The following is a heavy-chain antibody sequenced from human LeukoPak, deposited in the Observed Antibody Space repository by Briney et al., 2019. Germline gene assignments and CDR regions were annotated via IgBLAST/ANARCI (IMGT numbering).Heavy chain of an antibody. J-gene: IGHJ4*02. CDR3: ASTRGYSYGYPRYYFDY. V-gene: IGHV5-51*01. CDR1: GYSFTSYW. CDR2: IYPGDSDT. Sequence: GESLKISCMGSGYSFTSYWIGWVRQMPGKGLEWMGIIYPGDSDTRYSPSLQGQVTISADKSISTAYLQWSSLKASDTAMYYCASTRGYSYGYPRYYFDYWGQGTLVTVSS. D-gene: IGHD5-18*01.